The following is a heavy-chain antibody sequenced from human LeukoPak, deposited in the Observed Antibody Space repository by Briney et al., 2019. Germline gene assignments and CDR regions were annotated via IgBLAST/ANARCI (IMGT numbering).Heavy chain of an antibody. D-gene: IGHD6-19*01. V-gene: IGHV3-9*01. CDR3: AITSGTLAVAGLFDY. J-gene: IGHJ4*02. Sequence: PGGSLRLSCAASGFTFDDYAMHWVRHAPGKALEWFSGISWNSGSIGYADSVKGRFTISRDNAKNSLYLQMNSLRAEDTALYYCAITSGTLAVAGLFDYWGQGTLVTVSS. CDR1: GFTFDDYA. CDR2: ISWNSGSI.